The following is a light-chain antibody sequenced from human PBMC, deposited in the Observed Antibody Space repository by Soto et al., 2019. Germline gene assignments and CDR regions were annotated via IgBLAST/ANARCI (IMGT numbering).Light chain of an antibody. J-gene: IGKJ4*02. CDR1: QRVLYSSNNKSY. V-gene: IGKV4-1*01. CDR3: HQYYSTLPLT. Sequence: TPSPDALPLLLRGRATINSKSGQRVLYSSNNKSYLAWYQQKPGQPAPLLLYWASTREAGVTARFSGSGAGTDFTLTISSLQAAEDAVYYCHQYYSTLPLTFGGGTKVDIK. CDR2: WAS.